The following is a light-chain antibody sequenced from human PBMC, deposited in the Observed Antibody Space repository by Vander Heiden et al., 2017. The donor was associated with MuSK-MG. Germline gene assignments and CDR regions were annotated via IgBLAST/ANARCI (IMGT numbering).Light chain of an antibody. J-gene: IGKJ4*01. CDR2: AAS. CDR1: QGISNS. V-gene: IGKV1-NL1*01. Sequence: IKMTQSQSSLSASVGDRVTITCRASQGISNSLAWYQQKPGKAPKLLLYAASSLESGVPSRFSGSGSGTAYTLTISSLQPEDFATYYCQQYYSTPPLTFGGGTKVEIK. CDR3: QQYYSTPPLT.